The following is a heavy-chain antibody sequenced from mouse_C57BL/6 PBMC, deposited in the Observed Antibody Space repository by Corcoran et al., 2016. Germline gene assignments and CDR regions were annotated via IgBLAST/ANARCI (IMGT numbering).Heavy chain of an antibody. D-gene: IGHD2-3*01. J-gene: IGHJ4*01. CDR2: INPNNGGT. V-gene: IGHV1-26*01. Sequence: EVQLQQSGPELVKPGASVKISCKASGYTFTDYYMNWVKQSHGKSLEWIGDINPNNGGTSYNQKFKGKATLTVDKSSSTAYMELRSLTSEDSAVYYCAREGDGYYLYAMDYWGQGTSVTVSS. CDR3: AREGDGYYLYAMDY. CDR1: GYTFTDYY.